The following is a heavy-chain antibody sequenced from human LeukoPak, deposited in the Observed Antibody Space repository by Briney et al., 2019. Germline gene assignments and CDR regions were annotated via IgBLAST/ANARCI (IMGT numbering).Heavy chain of an antibody. Sequence: GGSLRLSCAASGFTFSSYSMNWVRQAPGKGLEWVSSISSSSSYIYYADPVKGRFTISRDNAKNSLYLQMNSLRAEDTAVYYCARDSIKGWLQFPFDYWGQGTLVTVSS. J-gene: IGHJ4*02. CDR2: ISSSSSYI. CDR1: GFTFSSYS. D-gene: IGHD5-24*01. V-gene: IGHV3-21*01. CDR3: ARDSIKGWLQFPFDY.